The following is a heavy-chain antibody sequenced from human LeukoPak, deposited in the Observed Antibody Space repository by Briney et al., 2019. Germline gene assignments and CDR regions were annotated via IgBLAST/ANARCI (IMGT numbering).Heavy chain of an antibody. V-gene: IGHV3-30*18. D-gene: IGHD3-10*01. CDR3: AKVAKYYYGSETYYFFEH. J-gene: IGHJ4*02. CDR2: ISYDGSNK. CDR1: GFTFSSYS. Sequence: PGGSLRLSCAASGFTFSSYSMNWVRQAPGKGLEWVAFISYDGSNKYYADSAKGRFTISRDNAKNTLYLQMNSLRVEDTAVYYCAKVAKYYYGSETYYFFEHWGQGTSVTASS.